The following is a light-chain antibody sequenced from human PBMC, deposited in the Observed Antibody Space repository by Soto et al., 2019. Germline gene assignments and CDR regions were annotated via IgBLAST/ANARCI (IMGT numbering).Light chain of an antibody. CDR3: QQYNSYWT. CDR1: QSISSW. V-gene: IGKV1-5*03. CDR2: KAS. Sequence: DIQMTQSPSTMSASVGDRVTITCRASQSISSWLAWYQQKPGKAPKLLIYKASSLESGVPSRFSGSGSGTEFTLTISSRQPDDFATYYCQQYNSYWTFGQGTKVAIK. J-gene: IGKJ1*01.